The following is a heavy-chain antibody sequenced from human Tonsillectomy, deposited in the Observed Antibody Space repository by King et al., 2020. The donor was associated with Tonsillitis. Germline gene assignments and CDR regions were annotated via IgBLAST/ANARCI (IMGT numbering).Heavy chain of an antibody. Sequence: VQLVESGGGLVQPGGSLRLSCAASGFTFSSYAMSWVRQAPGKGLEWVSAISGSGGSTYYADSVKGRFTISRDNSKNTLYLQMNSLRAEDTAVYYCAKDSIAEYYYDSSGYYWNWFDPWGQGTLVTVSS. V-gene: IGHV3-23*04. D-gene: IGHD3-22*01. CDR3: AKDSIAEYYYDSSGYYWNWFDP. J-gene: IGHJ5*02. CDR1: GFTFSSYA. CDR2: ISGSGGST.